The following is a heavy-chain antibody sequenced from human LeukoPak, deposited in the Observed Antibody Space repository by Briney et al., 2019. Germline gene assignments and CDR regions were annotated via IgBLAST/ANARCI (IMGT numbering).Heavy chain of an antibody. CDR3: ARDSGCSGGSCYGGALNWFDP. V-gene: IGHV3-21*01. J-gene: IGHJ5*02. Sequence: GGSLRLSCAASGFTFSSYSMNWVRQAPGKGLEWVSSISSSSSYMYYADSVKGRFTISRDNAKNSLYLQMNSLRAEDTAVYYCARDSGCSGGSCYGGALNWFDPWGQGTLVTVSS. CDR1: GFTFSSYS. CDR2: ISSSSSYM. D-gene: IGHD2-15*01.